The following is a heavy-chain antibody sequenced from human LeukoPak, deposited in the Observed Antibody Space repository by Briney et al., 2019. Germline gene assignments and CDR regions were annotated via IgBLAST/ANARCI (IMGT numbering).Heavy chain of an antibody. CDR2: IYYSGST. V-gene: IGHV4-28*06. Sequence: SDTLSLTCAVSGYSISSSNWWGWIRQPPGKGLEWIGYIYYSGSTNYNPSLKSRVTMPVDTSKNQFSLKLSSVTALDTAVYYCAVWGVPAAKGEAYWGQGTLVTVSS. J-gene: IGHJ4*02. CDR3: AVWGVPAAKGEAY. D-gene: IGHD2-2*01. CDR1: GYSISSSNW.